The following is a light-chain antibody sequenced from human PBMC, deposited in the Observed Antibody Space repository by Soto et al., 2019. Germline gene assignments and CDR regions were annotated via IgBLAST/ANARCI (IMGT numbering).Light chain of an antibody. CDR3: SSYTSSSTRV. J-gene: IGLJ1*01. Sequence: QSALTQPASVSGSPGQSITISCTGTSSDVGGYNYVSWYQQHPGKAPKLMIYDVSNRPSGVSNRFSGSKSGNPASLTISGLQADDDADYSCSSYTSSSTRVFGTGTKLTVL. V-gene: IGLV2-14*01. CDR1: SSDVGGYNY. CDR2: DVS.